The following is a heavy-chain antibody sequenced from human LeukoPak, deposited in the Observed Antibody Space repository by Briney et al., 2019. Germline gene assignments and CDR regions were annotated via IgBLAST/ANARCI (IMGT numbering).Heavy chain of an antibody. D-gene: IGHD3-22*01. J-gene: IGHJ4*02. CDR1: GFTFSSYA. CDR2: ITGSGHTT. Sequence: PGGSLRLSCAASGFTFSSYAMSWVRQAPGKGLEWVSGITGSGHTTYYADSVKGRFTISRDNSDNTLYLQMNSLRAEDTAVYYCAKDRPNYYGSNGHYYKLNGDYWGQGTLVTVSS. CDR3: AKDRPNYYGSNGHYYKLNGDY. V-gene: IGHV3-23*01.